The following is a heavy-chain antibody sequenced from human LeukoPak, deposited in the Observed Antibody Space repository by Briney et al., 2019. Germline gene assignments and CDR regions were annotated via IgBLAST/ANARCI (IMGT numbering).Heavy chain of an antibody. CDR3: ARCPGYSGYDTFDY. V-gene: IGHV3-7*03. J-gene: IGHJ4*02. CDR1: GFTFSSYW. CDR2: IKQDGSEK. D-gene: IGHD5-12*01. Sequence: PGGSLRLSCAASGFTFSSYWMSWVRQPPGKGLDWVANIKQDGSEKNYVDSVKGRFTISRDNAKNSLYLQMHSLRAEDTAVYYCARCPGYSGYDTFDYWGQGTLVTVSS.